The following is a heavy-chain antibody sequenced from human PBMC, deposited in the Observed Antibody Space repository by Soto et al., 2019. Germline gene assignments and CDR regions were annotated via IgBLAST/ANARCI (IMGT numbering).Heavy chain of an antibody. J-gene: IGHJ4*02. D-gene: IGHD5-18*01. CDR3: AKDSYSYGYYFDH. CDR1: GFSIDEYA. Sequence: EVQLVESGGGLVQPGRSLKVSCAVSGFSIDEYAMHWVRQAPGKGLEWVSGIGWNSGTIVYADSVKGRFTISRDNAKNTVYLEMKSLRPEDTALYYCAKDSYSYGYYFDHWGQGTLVTVSS. CDR2: IGWNSGTI. V-gene: IGHV3-9*01.